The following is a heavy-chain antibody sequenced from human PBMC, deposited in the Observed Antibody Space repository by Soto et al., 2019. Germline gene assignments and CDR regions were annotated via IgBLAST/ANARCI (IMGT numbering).Heavy chain of an antibody. CDR3: ARSALLGAWFDP. D-gene: IGHD3-16*01. CDR1: GGTFSSYA. CDR2: IIPLFGTS. Sequence: QVQLVQSGAEVKKPGSSVKVSCKASGGTFSSYAITWLRQAPGQGLEWMGGIIPLFGTSNYAQKFQGRVTITADRSTSTAYMELSSLRSEDTAVYYCARSALLGAWFDPWGQGTLVTVSS. V-gene: IGHV1-69*06. J-gene: IGHJ5*02.